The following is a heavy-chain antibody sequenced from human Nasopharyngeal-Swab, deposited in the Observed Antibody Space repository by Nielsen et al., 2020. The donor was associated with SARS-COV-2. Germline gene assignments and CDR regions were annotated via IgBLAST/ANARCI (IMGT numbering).Heavy chain of an antibody. D-gene: IGHD2-15*01. CDR3: ARDATEDIVVVVAATKYYYYGMDV. Sequence: GGSLRLSCAASGFTFSSYSMNWVRQAPGKGLEWVSSISSSSSYIYYADSVKGRFTISRDNAKNSLYLQMNSLGAEDTAVYYCARDATEDIVVVVAATKYYYYGMDVWGQGTTVTVSS. J-gene: IGHJ6*02. CDR2: ISSSSSYI. V-gene: IGHV3-21*01. CDR1: GFTFSSYS.